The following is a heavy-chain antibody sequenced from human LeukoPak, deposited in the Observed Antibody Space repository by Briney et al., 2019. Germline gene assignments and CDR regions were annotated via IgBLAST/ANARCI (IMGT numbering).Heavy chain of an antibody. J-gene: IGHJ4*02. CDR1: GVSISSYY. D-gene: IGHD1-14*01. CDR2: IYYSGST. Sequence: SETLSLTCTASGVSISSYYWSWVQQPPGKGLEWIGVIYYSGSTNYNASLKSRVTISRDKSKNQLSLKLNPVSAADTAVYYCARRTRTDSKPFDYWGQGTLVTVSS. CDR3: ARRTRTDSKPFDY. V-gene: IGHV4-59*08.